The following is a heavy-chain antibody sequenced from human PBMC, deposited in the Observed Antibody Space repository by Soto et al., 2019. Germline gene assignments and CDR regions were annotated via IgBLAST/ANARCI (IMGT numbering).Heavy chain of an antibody. Sequence: EVQLLESGGGLVQPGGSLRLSCAASGFTFSSYAMSWVRQAPGKGLEWVSAISGSGGSTYYADSVKGRFTISRDNSKNTLYLQMNSLRAEDTAVYYCANDLRGSQKFTYYYGSGKPRVFYPSYWGQGTLVTVSS. CDR2: ISGSGGST. D-gene: IGHD3-10*01. V-gene: IGHV3-23*01. CDR3: ANDLRGSQKFTYYYGSGKPRVFYPSY. CDR1: GFTFSSYA. J-gene: IGHJ4*02.